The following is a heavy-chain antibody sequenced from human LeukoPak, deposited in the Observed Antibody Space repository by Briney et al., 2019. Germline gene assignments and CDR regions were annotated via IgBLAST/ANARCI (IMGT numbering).Heavy chain of an antibody. J-gene: IGHJ4*02. Sequence: ASVKVSCKASGGTFSSYAISWVRQAPGQGLEWMGGIIPIFGTVNYAQKFQGRVTITADKSTSTAYMELSSLRSEDTAVYYCATHNWNDQNYSDYWGQGTLVTVSS. CDR1: GGTFSSYA. CDR2: IIPIFGTV. V-gene: IGHV1-69*06. D-gene: IGHD1-1*01. CDR3: ATHNWNDQNYSDY.